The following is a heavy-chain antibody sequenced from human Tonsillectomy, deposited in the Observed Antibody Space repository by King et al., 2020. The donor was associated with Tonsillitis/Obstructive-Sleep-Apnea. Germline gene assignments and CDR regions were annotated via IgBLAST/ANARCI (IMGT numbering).Heavy chain of an antibody. CDR2: INHSGST. J-gene: IGHJ4*02. CDR3: ASGWYSSGWYFNY. CDR1: GGSFSGYF. Sequence: VQLQQWGAGLLKPSETLSLTCAVYGGSFSGYFWSWIRQPPGKGLEWIGEINHSGSTNYNPSLKSRVTISVDTSKNQFSLKVTSVTAADTAVYYCASGWYSSGWYFNYWGQGTLVTVSS. D-gene: IGHD6-19*01. V-gene: IGHV4-34*01.